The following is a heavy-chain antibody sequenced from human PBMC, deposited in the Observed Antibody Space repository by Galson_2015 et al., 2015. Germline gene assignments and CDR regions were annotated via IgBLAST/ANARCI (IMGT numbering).Heavy chain of an antibody. CDR3: AREGYSSGWFRS. D-gene: IGHD6-19*01. J-gene: IGHJ4*02. CDR2: IYSGGST. CDR1: GFTVSSNY. V-gene: IGHV3-53*01. Sequence: SLRLSCAASGFTVSSNYMSWVRQDPGKGLEWVSVIYSGGSTNYADSVKGRFTISRDNSKNTLYLRMNSLRAEDTAVYYCAREGYSSGWFRSWGQGTLVSVSS.